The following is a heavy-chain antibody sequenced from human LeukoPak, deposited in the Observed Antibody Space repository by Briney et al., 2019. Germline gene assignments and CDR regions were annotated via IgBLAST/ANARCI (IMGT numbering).Heavy chain of an antibody. V-gene: IGHV3-7*01. CDR3: ARAGQWSVTTSRWYYDL. J-gene: IGHJ2*01. CDR2: IKQDGSEK. CDR1: GFTFSSYW. Sequence: QPGGSLRLSCAASGFTFSSYWMSWVRQAPGKGLEWVANIKQDGSEKYYVDSVKGRFTISRDNAKNSLYLQMNSLSAEDTAVYYCARAGQWSVTTSRWYYDLWGRSTLVTVSS. D-gene: IGHD4-17*01.